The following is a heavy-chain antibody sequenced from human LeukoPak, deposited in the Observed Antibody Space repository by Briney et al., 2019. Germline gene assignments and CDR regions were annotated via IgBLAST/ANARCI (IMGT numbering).Heavy chain of an antibody. J-gene: IGHJ3*02. CDR2: INDSGST. Sequence: PSETLSLTCTVSGDSVSRYYWSWIRQPPGKGLEWIGCINDSGSTNYNPSLKSRVTISADTSKNQFSLNLSSVTAADTAVYYCARVWMGSRGAFDIWSQGTMVTVSS. D-gene: IGHD3-10*01. CDR3: ARVWMGSRGAFDI. V-gene: IGHV4-59*08. CDR1: GDSVSRYY.